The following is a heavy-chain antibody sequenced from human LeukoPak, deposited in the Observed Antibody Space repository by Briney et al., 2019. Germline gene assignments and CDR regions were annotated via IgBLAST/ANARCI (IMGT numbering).Heavy chain of an antibody. D-gene: IGHD3-3*02. J-gene: IGHJ4*02. Sequence: TASETLSLTCTVSGGSISSYFWNWIRQTPGKGLEWIGYIYYTGITNYNPSLKSRVTMSVDTSKNQFSLSLTSVTAADTAVYYCARGRNDIGQGSFFLWGQGTLVSASS. CDR2: IYYTGIT. V-gene: IGHV4-59*01. CDR1: GGSISSYF. CDR3: ARGRNDIGQGSFFL.